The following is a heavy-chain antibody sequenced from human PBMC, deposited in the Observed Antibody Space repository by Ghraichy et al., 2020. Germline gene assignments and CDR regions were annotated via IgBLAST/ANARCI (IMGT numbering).Heavy chain of an antibody. J-gene: IGHJ6*02. CDR3: ARGSKVVRFYYYDALDV. V-gene: IGHV3-48*02. CDR1: GFTLSSYS. CDR2: ITSSSRNK. Sequence: GGSLRLSCVASGFTLSSYSFNWVRQAPGKGLEWVAYITSSSRNKSYADSVKGRFTISRDNAKNSLYLQMNSLRDEDTAVYYCARGSKVVRFYYYDALDVWGHGTTVTVSS. D-gene: IGHD4-23*01.